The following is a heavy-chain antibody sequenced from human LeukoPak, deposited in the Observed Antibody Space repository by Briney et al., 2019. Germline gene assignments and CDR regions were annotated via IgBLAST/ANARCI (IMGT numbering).Heavy chain of an antibody. CDR3: ARVDSSGWTHGFGY. V-gene: IGHV3-74*01. D-gene: IGHD6-19*01. J-gene: IGHJ4*02. CDR1: GFTFSDYW. CDR2: FYSDGGTT. Sequence: GGSLRLSCAASGFTFSDYWIHWVRQAPGKGLVWVALFYSDGGTTNYADSVKGRFTISRDNSKNTLYLQMNSLRAEDTAVYYCARVDSSGWTHGFGYWGQGTLVTVSS.